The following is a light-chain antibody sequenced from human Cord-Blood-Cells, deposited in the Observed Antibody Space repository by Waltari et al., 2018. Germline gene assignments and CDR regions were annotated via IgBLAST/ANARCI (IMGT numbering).Light chain of an antibody. Sequence: EIVMTQSTATLSVSPGERATLSCRASQSVSSNLAGYQQKPGRAPRLLTYGASTRATGIPARFSGSGSATEFTLTISSLQSEDFAVYYCQQYNNWPPYTFGQGTKLDMK. CDR3: QQYNNWPPYT. J-gene: IGKJ2*01. CDR2: GAS. V-gene: IGKV3-15*01. CDR1: QSVSSN.